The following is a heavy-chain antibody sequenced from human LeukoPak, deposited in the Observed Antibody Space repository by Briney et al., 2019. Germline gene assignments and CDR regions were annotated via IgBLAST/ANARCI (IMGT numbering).Heavy chain of an antibody. CDR2: INSDGSST. D-gene: IGHD4-17*01. V-gene: IGHV3-74*01. J-gene: IGHJ6*01. CDR3: ARDRSFYGDSYYGMDV. Sequence: GGSLRLSCAASGFTFSSYWMHWVWQAPGKGLVWVSRINSDGSSTSYADSVKGRFTISRDNAKNTLYLQMNSLRAEDTAVYYCARDRSFYGDSYYGMDVWGQGTTVTVSS. CDR1: GFTFSSYW.